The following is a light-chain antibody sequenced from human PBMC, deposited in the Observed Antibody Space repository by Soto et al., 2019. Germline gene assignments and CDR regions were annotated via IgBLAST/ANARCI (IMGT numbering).Light chain of an antibody. V-gene: IGKV1-17*03. J-gene: IGKJ1*01. CDR1: QVISNS. Sequence: DIQMTQSPSAMSASVGDRVTITCRASQVISNSLAWFQQKPGIVPKRLIYAASSLQDGVPSRFSGSGSGTEFTLTISSLQPEDFATYYCQQYHKFWTFGQGTKVEIK. CDR2: AAS. CDR3: QQYHKFWT.